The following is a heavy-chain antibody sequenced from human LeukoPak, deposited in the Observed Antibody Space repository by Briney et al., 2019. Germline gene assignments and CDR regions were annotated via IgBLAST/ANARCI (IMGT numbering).Heavy chain of an antibody. D-gene: IGHD6-13*01. CDR1: GGTFSSYA. CDR2: IIPIFGTA. V-gene: IGHV1-69*13. J-gene: IGHJ4*02. CDR3: ALRPYSSSWYYFDY. Sequence: VKVSCKASGGTFSSYAISWVRLAPGQGLEWMGGIIPIFGTANYAQKFQGRVTITADESTSTAYMELSSLRSEDTAVYYCALRPYSSSWYYFDYWGQGTLVTVSS.